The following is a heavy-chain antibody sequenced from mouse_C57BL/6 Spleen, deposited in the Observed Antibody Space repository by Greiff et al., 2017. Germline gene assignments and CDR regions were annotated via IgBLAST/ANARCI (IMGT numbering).Heavy chain of an antibody. CDR1: GYTFTDYN. J-gene: IGHJ4*01. V-gene: IGHV1-22*01. D-gene: IGHD1-1*01. CDR2: INPNNGGT. Sequence: VQLKESGPELVKPGASVKMSCKASGYTFTDYNMHWVKQSHGKSLEWIGYINPNNGGTSYNQKFKGKATLTVNKSSSTAYMELRSLTSEDSAVYYCARHGGFYVRYYAMDYWGQGTSVTVSS. CDR3: ARHGGFYVRYYAMDY.